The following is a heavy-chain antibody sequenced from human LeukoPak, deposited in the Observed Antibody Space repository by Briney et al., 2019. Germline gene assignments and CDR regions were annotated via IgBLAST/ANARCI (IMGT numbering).Heavy chain of an antibody. Sequence: ASVKVSCKASGYTFTGYYMHWVRQAPGQGLEWMGWINPNSGGTNYAQKFQGRVTMTRDTSISTAYMELSRLRSDDTAVYYCAIAPYCSSTSCPNWFDPWGKGTLVTVSS. D-gene: IGHD2-2*01. J-gene: IGHJ5*02. CDR2: INPNSGGT. CDR3: AIAPYCSSTSCPNWFDP. V-gene: IGHV1-2*02. CDR1: GYTFTGYY.